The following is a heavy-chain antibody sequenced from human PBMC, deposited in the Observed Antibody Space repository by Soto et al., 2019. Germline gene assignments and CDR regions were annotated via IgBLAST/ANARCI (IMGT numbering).Heavy chain of an antibody. Sequence: EVQLVESGGGLVQPRGSLRLSCAASGFTFSSYWMHWVRQAPGKGLVWVSRINSDGSSTSYADSVKGRFTISRDNAKNTLYLQMNSLRAEDTAVYYCASLQDIAVAGRDYWGQGTLVTVSS. CDR2: INSDGSST. D-gene: IGHD6-19*01. V-gene: IGHV3-74*01. CDR1: GFTFSSYW. CDR3: ASLQDIAVAGRDY. J-gene: IGHJ4*02.